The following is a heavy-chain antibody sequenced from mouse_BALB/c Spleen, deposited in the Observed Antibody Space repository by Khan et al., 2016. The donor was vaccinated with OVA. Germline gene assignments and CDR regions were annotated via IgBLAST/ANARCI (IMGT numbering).Heavy chain of an antibody. V-gene: IGHV3-2*02. CDR2: ISYSGRT. J-gene: IGHJ3*01. CDR1: GYSITSDYA. CDR3: AMGRTY. Sequence: EVELVESGPGLVKPSQSLSLTCTVTGYSITSDYAWNWIRQFPGNKLEWMGYISYSGRTSYNPSLKSRISVTRDTSKNQFFLQLNSVTTEDIATYYCAMGRTYWGQGTLVTVSA. D-gene: IGHD4-1*01.